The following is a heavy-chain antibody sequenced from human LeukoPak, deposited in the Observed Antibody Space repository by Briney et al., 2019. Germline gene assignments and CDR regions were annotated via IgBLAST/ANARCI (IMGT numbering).Heavy chain of an antibody. CDR1: GGSISSYY. Sequence: PSETLSLTCTVSGGSISSYYWSWIRQPPGKGLEWIGSIYYSGSTYYNPSLKSRVTISVDTSKNQFSLKLSSVTAADTAVYYCARLDSSGYYSLVDYWGQGTLVTVSS. CDR3: ARLDSSGYYSLVDY. J-gene: IGHJ4*02. CDR2: IYYSGST. D-gene: IGHD3-22*01. V-gene: IGHV4-59*05.